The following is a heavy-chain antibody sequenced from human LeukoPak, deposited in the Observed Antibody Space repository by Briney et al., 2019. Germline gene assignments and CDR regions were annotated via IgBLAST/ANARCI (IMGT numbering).Heavy chain of an antibody. CDR2: INPKSGAT. Sequence: ASVKVSCKTSGYTFNAYYVHWVRRAPGEGLEWMGWINPKSGATKYDQKFQGRVTMTTDTSTSTAYMELRSLRSDDTAVYYCARDLQYSSSWYSVYWGQGTLVTVSS. D-gene: IGHD6-13*01. J-gene: IGHJ4*02. CDR1: GYTFNAYY. V-gene: IGHV1-2*02. CDR3: ARDLQYSSSWYSVY.